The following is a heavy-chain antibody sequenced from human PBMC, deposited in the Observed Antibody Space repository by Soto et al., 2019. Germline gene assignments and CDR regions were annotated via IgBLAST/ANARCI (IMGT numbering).Heavy chain of an antibody. D-gene: IGHD2-2*02. Sequence: GGSLRLSCAASGFTLSSYWVHWVRQAPGKGLLWVSRINSVGSSTSYADSVKGRLTISRDNAKNTLYLQMNSLRAEDTAVYYCARQLPTAIRGGSYYSYGMDVWGQGTTVTDSS. CDR2: INSVGSST. J-gene: IGHJ6*02. V-gene: IGHV3-74*01. CDR1: GFTLSSYW. CDR3: ARQLPTAIRGGSYYSYGMDV.